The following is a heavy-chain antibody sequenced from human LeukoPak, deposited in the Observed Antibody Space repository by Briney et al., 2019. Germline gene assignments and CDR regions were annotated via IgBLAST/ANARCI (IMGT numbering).Heavy chain of an antibody. V-gene: IGHV3-15*01. Sequence: PGGSLRLSCAGSGFTISNAWLSWVCKAPGKGLEWVCRVKMKTDGGTRDYAAPVKGRFTISRDDSKNTLFLEMNRLKTEDTAVYYCTTFDFAAFDIWRQGTMVTVSS. D-gene: IGHD3-9*01. CDR2: VKMKTDGGTR. CDR1: GFTISNAW. CDR3: TTFDFAAFDI. J-gene: IGHJ3*02.